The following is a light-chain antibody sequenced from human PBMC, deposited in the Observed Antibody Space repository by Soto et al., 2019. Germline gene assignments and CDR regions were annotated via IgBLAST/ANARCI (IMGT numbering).Light chain of an antibody. CDR1: SSNIGAGYD. J-gene: IGLJ2*01. Sequence: QSVLTQPPSVSGAPGQRVTISCTGSSSNIGAGYDVHWYQQLPGTAPKVLIYGNSNRPSGVPDRFSGSKSGTSASLAITGLQAEDEAGYYCQSSDSSLSGVVFGGGTKLTVL. V-gene: IGLV1-40*01. CDR3: QSSDSSLSGVV. CDR2: GNS.